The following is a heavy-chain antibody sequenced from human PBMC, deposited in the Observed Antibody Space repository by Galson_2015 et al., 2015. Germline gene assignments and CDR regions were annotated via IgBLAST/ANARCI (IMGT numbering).Heavy chain of an antibody. CDR2: INPNSGNT. CDR3: VRGRHYLDY. V-gene: IGHV1-2*05. CDR1: GYAFSGYF. J-gene: IGHJ4*02. Sequence: SVKVSCKACGYAFSGYFIHWVRQAPGQGLEWMGRINPNSGNTNSTQKFQGRVALTRDTSITTVYTELSSLRSDDAGFYYCVRGRHYLDYWGQGALVTVSS.